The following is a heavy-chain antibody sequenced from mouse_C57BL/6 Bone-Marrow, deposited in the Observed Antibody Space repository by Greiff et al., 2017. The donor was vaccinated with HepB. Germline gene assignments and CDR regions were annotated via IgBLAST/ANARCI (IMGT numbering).Heavy chain of an antibody. CDR1: GYTFTDYN. D-gene: IGHD1-1*02. CDR3: ARPGWWGYFDV. CDR2: INPNNGGT. V-gene: IGHV1-18*01. Sequence: VQLKQSGPELVKPGASVKISCKASGYTFTDYNMDWVKQSHGKSLEWIGDINPNNGGTIYNQKFKGKATLTVDKSSSTAYMELRSLTSEDTAVYYCARPGWWGYFDVWGTGTTVTVSS. J-gene: IGHJ1*03.